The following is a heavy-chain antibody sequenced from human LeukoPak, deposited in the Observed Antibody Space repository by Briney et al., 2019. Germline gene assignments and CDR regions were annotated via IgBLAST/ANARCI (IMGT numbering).Heavy chain of an antibody. D-gene: IGHD3-10*01. J-gene: IGHJ4*02. Sequence: PGGSLRLSCAASGFTFSSYWMHWVRQAPGKGLVWVSRINSDGSSTSYADSVKGRFTISRDNAKNTLYLQMNSLRAEDTAAYYCARSFRSSGSENFDYWGQGTLVTVSS. CDR3: ARSFRSSGSENFDY. V-gene: IGHV3-74*01. CDR2: INSDGSST. CDR1: GFTFSSYW.